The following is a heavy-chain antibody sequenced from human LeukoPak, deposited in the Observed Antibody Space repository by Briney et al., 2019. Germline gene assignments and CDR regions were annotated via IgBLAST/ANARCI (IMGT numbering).Heavy chain of an antibody. J-gene: IGHJ4*02. Sequence: PGGSLRLSCAASGFTFSSYDMHWVRQATGKGLEWVSAIGTAGDTYYPGSVKGRFTISRENAKNSLYLQMNSLRAGDTAVYYCARERGLTPRGYYYDSSGYYDYWGQGTLVTVSS. CDR2: IGTAGDT. CDR1: GFTFSSYD. V-gene: IGHV3-13*01. D-gene: IGHD3-22*01. CDR3: ARERGLTPRGYYYDSSGYYDY.